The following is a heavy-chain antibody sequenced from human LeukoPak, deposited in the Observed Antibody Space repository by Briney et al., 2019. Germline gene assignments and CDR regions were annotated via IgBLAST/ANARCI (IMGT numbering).Heavy chain of an antibody. J-gene: IGHJ4*02. Sequence: GGSLRLSGAASGFTFSSYWMSWVRQAPGKGLEWVANIKEDGSEKYYVDSVKGRFTISRDNAKNSLYLQMSTLRDEDTAVYYCTRINLGWWGQGTLVTVSS. CDR1: GFTFSSYW. CDR2: IKEDGSEK. D-gene: IGHD7-27*01. CDR3: TRINLGW. V-gene: IGHV3-7*04.